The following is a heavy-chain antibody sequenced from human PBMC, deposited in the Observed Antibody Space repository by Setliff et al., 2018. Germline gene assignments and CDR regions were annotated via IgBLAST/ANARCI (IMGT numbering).Heavy chain of an antibody. Sequence: SETLSLTCTVSGGSISSYYWSWIRQPAGKGLEWIGHIYIGGSANYNPSLKSRVTMSIGTSKNQFSLKLTSVTAADMAVYYCAREQWLDPPGYYYMDVWAKGTTVTVSS. V-gene: IGHV4-4*07. J-gene: IGHJ6*03. CDR1: GGSISSYY. D-gene: IGHD6-19*01. CDR2: IYIGGSA. CDR3: AREQWLDPPGYYYMDV.